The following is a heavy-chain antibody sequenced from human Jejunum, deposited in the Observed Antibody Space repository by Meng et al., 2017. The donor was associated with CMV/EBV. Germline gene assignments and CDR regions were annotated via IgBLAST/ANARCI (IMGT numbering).Heavy chain of an antibody. CDR1: GGSSSGYD. Sequence: SGGSSSGYDWSWIRQPPGKGLEWIGYIYYSGYTKYNPSLKSRVTISVDTSKNQFSLNLNSVTAADTAMYYCARPHGYSYRDAFDIWGQGTKVTVSS. CDR3: ARPHGYSYRDAFDI. CDR2: IYYSGYT. D-gene: IGHD5-18*01. V-gene: IGHV4-59*01. J-gene: IGHJ3*02.